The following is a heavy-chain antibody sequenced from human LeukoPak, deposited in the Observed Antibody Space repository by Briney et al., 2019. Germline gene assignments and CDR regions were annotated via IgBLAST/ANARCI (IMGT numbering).Heavy chain of an antibody. CDR1: GFSFDDYA. J-gene: IGHJ4*02. CDR3: AKDGYAGGYYFDY. CDR2: ISWDGGST. D-gene: IGHD5-12*01. Sequence: GGSLRLSCAASGFSFDDYAMHWVRQAPGKGLEWVSLISWDGGSTYYADSVKGRFTISRDNSKNSLYLQMNSLRAEATALYYSAKDGYAGGYYFDYWGQGTLVTVSS. V-gene: IGHV3-43D*03.